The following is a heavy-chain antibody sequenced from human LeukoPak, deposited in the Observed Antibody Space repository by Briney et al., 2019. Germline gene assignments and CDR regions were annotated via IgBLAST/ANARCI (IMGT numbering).Heavy chain of an antibody. CDR2: IGYGDTHT. Sequence: PGGSLRLSCATSGFSFFDRATSWVRQAPGKGLEWVSGIGYGDTHTYYADSVRGRFTISRDYAKNMVYLQMNSLRVEDSALYYRAKDRASGNYFDHWGQGTLVTVSS. CDR3: AKDRASGNYFDH. D-gene: IGHD1-14*01. V-gene: IGHV3-23*01. CDR1: GFSFFDRA. J-gene: IGHJ4*02.